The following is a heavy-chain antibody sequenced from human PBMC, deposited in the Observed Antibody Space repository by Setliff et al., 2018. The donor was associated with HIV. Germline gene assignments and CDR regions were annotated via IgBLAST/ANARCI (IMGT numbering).Heavy chain of an antibody. CDR3: ARRGNLLEGRQLDS. Sequence: SLRLSCAASGFIFSSYAMDWVRQAPGKGLEWVAVISFDGSDKYYADSVKGRFTISRDNAKNSLYLQMNSLRAEDTALYFCARRGNLLEGRQLDSWGQGTLVTVSS. V-gene: IGHV3-30*04. CDR1: GFIFSSYA. D-gene: IGHD1-1*01. CDR2: ISFDGSDK. J-gene: IGHJ4*02.